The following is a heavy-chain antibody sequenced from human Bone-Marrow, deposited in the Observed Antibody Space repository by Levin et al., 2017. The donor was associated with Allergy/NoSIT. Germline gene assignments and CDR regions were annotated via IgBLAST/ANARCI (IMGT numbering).Heavy chain of an antibody. V-gene: IGHV7-4-1*02. CDR2: IDTKTGKP. D-gene: IGHD6-25*01. CDR1: GYIFTKYT. Sequence: ASVKVSCKASGYIFTKYTLNWIRQAPGQGLQWMGWIDTKTGKPTYGQGFTGRFVFSLDNSVGTAYLQISSLTTEDTAVFYCARGILPISRGYYASDSYYHYMDVWGKGTTVSVSS. J-gene: IGHJ6*03. CDR3: ARGILPISRGYYASDSYYHYMDV.